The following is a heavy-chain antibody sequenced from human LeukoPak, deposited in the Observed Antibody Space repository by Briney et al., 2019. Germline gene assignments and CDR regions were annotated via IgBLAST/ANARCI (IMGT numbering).Heavy chain of an antibody. D-gene: IGHD3-10*01. CDR3: AKNGAQSITMVRGVIYYYYYYYMDV. Sequence: GGSLRLSCAASGFTFSSYGMHWVRQAPGKGLEWVAFIRYDGSNKYYADSVKGRFTISRDNSKNTLYLQMNSLRAEDTAVYYCAKNGAQSITMVRGVIYYYYYYYMDVWGKGTTVTVSS. CDR1: GFTFSSYG. V-gene: IGHV3-30*02. CDR2: IRYDGSNK. J-gene: IGHJ6*03.